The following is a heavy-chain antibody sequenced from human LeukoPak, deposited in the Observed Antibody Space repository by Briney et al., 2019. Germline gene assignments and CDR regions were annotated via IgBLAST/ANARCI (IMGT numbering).Heavy chain of an antibody. CDR1: GGSINSSSYY. V-gene: IGHV4-61*01. CDR2: IYYSGST. J-gene: IGHJ3*02. D-gene: IGHD6-19*01. Sequence: SETLSLTCTVSGGSINSSSYYWSWIRQPPGKGLDWIGYIYYSGSTNYNPSLKSRVTISIDTSKNQFSLKLTSVTAADTAVYYCASLSGVSGAFDIWGQGTVVTVSS. CDR3: ASLSGVSGAFDI.